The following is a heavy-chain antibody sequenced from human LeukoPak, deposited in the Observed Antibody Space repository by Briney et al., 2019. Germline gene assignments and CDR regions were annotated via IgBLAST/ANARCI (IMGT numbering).Heavy chain of an antibody. V-gene: IGHV4-39*01. J-gene: IGHJ4*02. CDR2: IYYSGST. CDR3: ARPGIAVAGYFDY. Sequence: SETLSLTCTVSGGSIGSSSYYWCWIRQPPGKGLEWIGSIYYSGSTYYNPSLKSRVTISVDTSKNQFSLKLSSVTAVDTAVYYCARPGIAVAGYFDYWGQGTLVTVSS. CDR1: GGSIGSSSYY. D-gene: IGHD6-19*01.